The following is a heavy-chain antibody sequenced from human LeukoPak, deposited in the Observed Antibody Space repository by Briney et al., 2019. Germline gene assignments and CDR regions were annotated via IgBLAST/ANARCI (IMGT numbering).Heavy chain of an antibody. CDR2: ISSSGSTI. V-gene: IGHV3-48*03. CDR1: GFTFSSYE. D-gene: IGHD3-22*01. J-gene: IGHJ5*02. Sequence: GGSLRLSCAASGFTFSSYEMNWVRQAPGKGLEWVPYISSSGSTIYYADSVKGRFTISRDNAKNSLYLQMNSLRAEDTAVYYCARCYYDSSGYYYAGWFDPWGQGTLVTVSS. CDR3: ARCYYDSSGYYYAGWFDP.